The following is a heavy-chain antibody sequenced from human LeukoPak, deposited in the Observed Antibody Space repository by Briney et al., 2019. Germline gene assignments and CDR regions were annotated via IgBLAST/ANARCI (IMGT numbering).Heavy chain of an antibody. Sequence: SETLSLTCTVSGGSISSSSYYWGWIRQPPGKGLEWIGSIYYSGSTYYNPSLKSRVTISVDTSKNQFSLKLSSVTAADTAVYYCARAIYDFWSGSGHNWFDPWGQGTLVTVSS. CDR1: GGSISSSSYY. J-gene: IGHJ5*02. V-gene: IGHV4-39*01. CDR2: IYYSGST. D-gene: IGHD3-3*01. CDR3: ARAIYDFWSGSGHNWFDP.